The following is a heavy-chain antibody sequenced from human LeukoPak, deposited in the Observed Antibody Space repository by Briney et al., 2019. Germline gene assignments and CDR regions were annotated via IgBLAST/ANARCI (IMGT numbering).Heavy chain of an antibody. Sequence: PGRSLRLSCAASGFTFSGYAMHWVRQAPGKGLEWVAVISYDGSNKYYADSVKGRFTISRANAKNALYLQMNSLRAEDTAVYYCSRERGLLFDSWGQGTLVTVSS. CDR2: ISYDGSNK. CDR3: SRERGLLFDS. D-gene: IGHD3-10*01. V-gene: IGHV3-30-3*01. J-gene: IGHJ4*02. CDR1: GFTFSGYA.